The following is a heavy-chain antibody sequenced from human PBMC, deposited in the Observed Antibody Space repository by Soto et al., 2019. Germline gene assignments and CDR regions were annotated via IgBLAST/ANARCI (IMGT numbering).Heavy chain of an antibody. Sequence: SETLSLTCAVSGGSISSGGYSWSWIRQPPGKGLEWIGYIYHSGSTYYNPSLKSRVTISVDRSKNQFSLKLSSVTAADTAVYYCARGTHYYGSGSYYVNWGQGTLVTVSS. J-gene: IGHJ4*02. V-gene: IGHV4-30-2*01. D-gene: IGHD3-10*01. CDR1: GGSISSGGYS. CDR3: ARGTHYYGSGSYYVN. CDR2: IYHSGST.